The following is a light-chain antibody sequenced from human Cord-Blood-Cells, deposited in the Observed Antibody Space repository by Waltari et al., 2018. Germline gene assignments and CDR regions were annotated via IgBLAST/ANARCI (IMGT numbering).Light chain of an antibody. V-gene: IGLV2-23*01. CDR3: CSYAGSSTYV. CDR1: SSDVGSYNL. J-gene: IGLJ1*01. Sequence: QSALTQPASVSGSPGQSITISCTGTSSDVGSYNLVSWYQQHPGKAPKLMIYEGSKRHSGVYNLFSGSKSGNTASLTISGLQAEDEADYYCCSYAGSSTYVFGTGTKVTVL. CDR2: EGS.